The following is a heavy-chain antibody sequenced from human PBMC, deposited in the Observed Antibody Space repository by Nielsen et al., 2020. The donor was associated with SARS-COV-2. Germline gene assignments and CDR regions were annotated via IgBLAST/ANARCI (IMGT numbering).Heavy chain of an antibody. Sequence: GESLKISCAASGFTFSSYWMSWVRQAPGKGLEWVANIKQDGSEKYYVDSVKGRFTISRDNAKNSLHLQMNSLRAEDTAVYYCARDGYKSAGYGGNSPDSFDYWGQGTLVTVSS. V-gene: IGHV3-7*03. CDR1: GFTFSSYW. J-gene: IGHJ4*02. D-gene: IGHD4-23*01. CDR3: ARDGYKSAGYGGNSPDSFDY. CDR2: IKQDGSEK.